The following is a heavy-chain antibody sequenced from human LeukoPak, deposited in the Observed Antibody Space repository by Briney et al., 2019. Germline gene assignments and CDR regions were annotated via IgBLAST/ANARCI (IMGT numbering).Heavy chain of an antibody. D-gene: IGHD4-17*01. V-gene: IGHV3-23*01. CDR2: ISGGVGRT. J-gene: IGHJ4*02. Sequence: PGGSLRLSCAASGVTFSSYATSWVRQAPGKGLGWVSAISGGVGRTYYADSVKGRFTISRDKSKTTLYLQKNSLRAEDTAVYYCAKGPTMTTVTTVFDYWGQATLVTVCS. CDR1: GVTFSSYA. CDR3: AKGPTMTTVTTVFDY.